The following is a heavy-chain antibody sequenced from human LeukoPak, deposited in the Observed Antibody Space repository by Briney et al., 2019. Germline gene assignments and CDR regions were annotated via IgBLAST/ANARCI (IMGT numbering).Heavy chain of an antibody. CDR3: ARDSWDYV. D-gene: IGHD3-16*01. CDR2: IYSGGST. V-gene: IGHV3-53*01. J-gene: IGHJ4*02. Sequence: GGSLRLSCAASGFTVGNNYMSWVRQVPGKGLEWVSVIYSGGSTFYADSVKGRFTISRDNSKNTLYLQMNSLRAEDTAVYYCARDSWDYVGGQGTLVTVSS. CDR1: GFTVGNNY.